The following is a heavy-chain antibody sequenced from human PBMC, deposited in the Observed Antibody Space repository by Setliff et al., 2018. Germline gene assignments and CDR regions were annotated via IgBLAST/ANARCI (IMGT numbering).Heavy chain of an antibody. J-gene: IGHJ4*02. CDR2: IYHSGST. Sequence: SETLSLTCTVSGGSISSGGYYWGWIRQPPGKGLEWIGSIYHSGSTYYNPSLKSRVTISVDTSKNQFSLKLSSVTAADTAVYYCARQPEGGYYDSSGYYGMAPYYFDYWGQGTLVTVSS. CDR3: ARQPEGGYYDSSGYYGMAPYYFDY. V-gene: IGHV4-39*01. CDR1: GGSISSGGYY. D-gene: IGHD3-22*01.